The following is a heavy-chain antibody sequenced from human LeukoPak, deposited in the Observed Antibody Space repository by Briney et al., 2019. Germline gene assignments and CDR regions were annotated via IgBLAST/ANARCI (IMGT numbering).Heavy chain of an antibody. V-gene: IGHV3-7*01. D-gene: IGHD1-26*01. CDR3: ARDWVETSGSYYVY. J-gene: IGHJ4*02. Sequence: VGSLILSCSASGFSFSSYWLSWFRQAPGKGLVGVVTMEQDGGDTNYADTVMGRFTISRDNAKNSLYLQMDSLRAEDTAVYYCARDWVETSGSYYVYWGQGTLVTVSS. CDR1: GFSFSSYW. CDR2: MEQDGGDT.